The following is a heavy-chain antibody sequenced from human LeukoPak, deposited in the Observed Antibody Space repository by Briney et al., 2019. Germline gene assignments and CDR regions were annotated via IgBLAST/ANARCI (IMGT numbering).Heavy chain of an antibody. D-gene: IGHD5-18*01. V-gene: IGHV3-48*01. CDR3: ARVRYNSGYIFDY. CDR2: ISSSSSTI. Sequence: GGSLRLSCAASGFTFSSYSMNWVRQAPGKGLEWVSYISSSSSTIYYADSVKGRFTISRDNAKNSLYLQMNSLRAEDTAVYYCARVRYNSGYIFDYWGQGALVTVSS. CDR1: GFTFSSYS. J-gene: IGHJ4*02.